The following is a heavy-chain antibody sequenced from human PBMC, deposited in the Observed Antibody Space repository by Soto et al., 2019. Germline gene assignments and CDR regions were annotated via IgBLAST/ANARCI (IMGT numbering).Heavy chain of an antibody. CDR3: ARGLGGYSYGWSRNWFDP. Sequence: TLSLTCAVYGGSFSGYYWSWIRQPPGKGLEWIGEINHSGSTNYNPSLKSRVTISVDTSKNQFSLKLSSVTAADTAVYYCARGLGGYSYGWSRNWFDPWGQGTLVTVSS. D-gene: IGHD5-18*01. CDR2: INHSGST. J-gene: IGHJ5*02. V-gene: IGHV4-34*01. CDR1: GGSFSGYY.